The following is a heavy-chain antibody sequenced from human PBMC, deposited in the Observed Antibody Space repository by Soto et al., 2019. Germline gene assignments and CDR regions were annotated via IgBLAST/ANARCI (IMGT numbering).Heavy chain of an antibody. CDR2: ISYDGSNK. D-gene: IGHD3-9*01. Sequence: SLRLSCAASGFTFSSYGMHWVRQAPGKGLEWVAVISYDGSNKYYADSVKGRFTISRDNSKNTLYLQMNSLRAEDTAVYYCATTYYDILTGYNPRAPWRQGTLVTVSS. CDR3: ATTYYDILTGYNPRAP. CDR1: GFTFSSYG. J-gene: IGHJ5*02. V-gene: IGHV3-30*03.